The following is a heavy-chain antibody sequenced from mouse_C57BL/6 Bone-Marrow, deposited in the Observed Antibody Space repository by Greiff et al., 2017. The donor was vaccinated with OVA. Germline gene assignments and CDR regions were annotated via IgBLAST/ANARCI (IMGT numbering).Heavy chain of an antibody. CDR3: ARGNWDGFDY. Sequence: VKLMESGAELVRPGTSVKMSCKASGYTFTNYWIGWAKQRPGHGLEWIGDIYPGGGYTNYNEKFKGKATLTADKSSSTAYMQFSSLTSEDSAIYYCARGNWDGFDYWGQGTTLTVSS. CDR1: GYTFTNYW. CDR2: IYPGGGYT. D-gene: IGHD4-1*01. J-gene: IGHJ2*01. V-gene: IGHV1-63*01.